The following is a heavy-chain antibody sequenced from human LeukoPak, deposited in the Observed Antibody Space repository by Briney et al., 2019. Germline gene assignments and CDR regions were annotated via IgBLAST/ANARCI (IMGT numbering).Heavy chain of an antibody. D-gene: IGHD4-23*01. J-gene: IGHJ4*02. V-gene: IGHV3-43*01. CDR1: GFTFDDYT. CDR3: AKERNGGYFDF. Sequence: PGGSLRLSCAASGFTFDDYTMYWVRQAPGKGLEWVSLMTWDGASTYYADSVKGRFTISRNNNRNSLYLLMNSLRTGDTALYYCAKERNGGYFDFWARESWSPSPQ. CDR2: MTWDGAST.